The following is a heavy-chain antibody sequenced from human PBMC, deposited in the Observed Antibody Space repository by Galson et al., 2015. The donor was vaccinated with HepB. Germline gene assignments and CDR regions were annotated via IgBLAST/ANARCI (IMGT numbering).Heavy chain of an antibody. CDR3: ARGPPWGSYYDFWSGLRMTDV. CDR1: GGSISSYY. CDR2: IYYSGST. Sequence: LTCTVSGGSISSYYWSWIRQPPGKGLEWIGYIYYSGSTNYNPSLKSRVTISVDTSKNQFSLKLSSVTAADTAVYYCARGPPWGSYYDFWSGLRMTDVWGKGTTVTVSS. V-gene: IGHV4-59*01. J-gene: IGHJ6*04. D-gene: IGHD3-3*01.